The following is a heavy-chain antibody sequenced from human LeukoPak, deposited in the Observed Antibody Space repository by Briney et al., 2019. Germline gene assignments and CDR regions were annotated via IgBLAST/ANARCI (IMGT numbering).Heavy chain of an antibody. CDR3: ARGGAMVRGVSPLDY. CDR1: GFTFSSYI. Sequence: GGSLRLSCAASGFTFSSYIMNWVRQAPGKGLEWVSSISSSGSYIYYAASVKGRFTTSRDNAKNSLYLQMNSLRAEDTAVYYCARGGAMVRGVSPLDYWGQGTLVTVSS. J-gene: IGHJ4*02. D-gene: IGHD3-10*01. V-gene: IGHV3-21*01. CDR2: ISSSGSYI.